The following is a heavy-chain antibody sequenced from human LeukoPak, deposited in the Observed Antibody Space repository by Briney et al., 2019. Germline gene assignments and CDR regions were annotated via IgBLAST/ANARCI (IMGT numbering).Heavy chain of an antibody. CDR3: ARVRGPQLSYFDY. V-gene: IGHV3-21*01. CDR2: ISSGSSYI. D-gene: IGHD3-10*01. CDR1: GFTFRSYS. J-gene: IGHJ4*02. Sequence: PGAAPRLSSAATGFTFRSYSMNSVRHAPGKGLDCISSISSGSSYIYYADSVKGRFTISRDNAKNSLYPQMNSLRAEDTAVYYCARVRGPQLSYFDYWGQGTLVTVSS.